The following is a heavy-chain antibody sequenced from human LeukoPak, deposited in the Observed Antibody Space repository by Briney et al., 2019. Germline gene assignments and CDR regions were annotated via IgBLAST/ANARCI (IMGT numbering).Heavy chain of an antibody. V-gene: IGHV4-39*01. CDR3: ARHMPYYYDTTGYHFHY. CDR1: GDSIRDTSYY. J-gene: IGHJ4*02. D-gene: IGHD3-22*01. CDR2: TFYSGST. Sequence: SETLSLTCAVSGDSIRDTSYYWAWIRQPPGKGLDWIGSTFYSGSTYYNPSLRSRVTMSVDTSNNQFSLRLTSVTAADTAIYYCARHMPYYYDTTGYHFHYWGQGTLVTVSS.